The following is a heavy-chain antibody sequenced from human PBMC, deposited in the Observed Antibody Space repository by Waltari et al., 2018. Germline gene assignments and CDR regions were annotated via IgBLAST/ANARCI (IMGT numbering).Heavy chain of an antibody. CDR1: VGSFSGYY. V-gene: IGHV4-34*01. J-gene: IGHJ6*03. CDR2: INHSGNT. D-gene: IGHD3-10*01. CDR3: ARSYYYGSGSYYWYYYYYMDV. Sequence: QVPLQPWGAGLLKPSETLSLTCAVYVGSFSGYYWGWIRQPPGKGLEWIGEINHSGNTNYNPSLKRRVTISVDTSKNQFSLKLSSVTAADTAVYYCARSYYYGSGSYYWYYYYYMDVWGKGTTVTVSS.